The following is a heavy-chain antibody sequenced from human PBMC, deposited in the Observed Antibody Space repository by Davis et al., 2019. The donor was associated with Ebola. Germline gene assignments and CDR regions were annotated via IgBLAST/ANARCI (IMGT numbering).Heavy chain of an antibody. Sequence: GESLKLSCAASGFTFSSYSMNWVRQAPGKGLEWVSSIGSSSSYIYYADSVKGRFTISSDNAKKSLYLHMNSLRAEDTAVYYCARDKFYYDSSGYGYYYGMDVWGQGTTVTVSS. D-gene: IGHD3-22*01. CDR1: GFTFSSYS. CDR3: ARDKFYYDSSGYGYYYGMDV. V-gene: IGHV3-21*01. CDR2: IGSSSSYI. J-gene: IGHJ6*02.